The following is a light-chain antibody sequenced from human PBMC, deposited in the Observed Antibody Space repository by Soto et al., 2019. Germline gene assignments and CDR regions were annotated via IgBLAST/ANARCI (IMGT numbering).Light chain of an antibody. CDR1: SGHRNYA. Sequence: QAVLTQSPSASASLGASVTLTCTLSSGHRNYAIAWHQQQPEKGPRYLMKVNIDGSHNKGDGIPDRFSGSSSGAERYLTSSSLQSEDEADYYCQTWGTGIQVFGGGTQLTVL. CDR2: VNIDGSH. V-gene: IGLV4-69*01. CDR3: QTWGTGIQV. J-gene: IGLJ2*01.